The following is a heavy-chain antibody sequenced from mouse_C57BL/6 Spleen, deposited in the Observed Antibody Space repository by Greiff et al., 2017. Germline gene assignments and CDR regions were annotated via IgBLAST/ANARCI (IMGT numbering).Heavy chain of an antibody. CDR3: ARWEDSSGYGAWFAY. D-gene: IGHD3-2*02. CDR2: IYPGDGDT. Sequence: QVQLKESGPELVKPGASVKLSCKASGYAFRSSWMNWVKQRPGQGLEWIGRIYPGDGDTNYNGKFKGKATLTADKSSSTAYMQLSSLTSEDSAVYFGARWEDSSGYGAWFAYWGQGTLVTVSA. V-gene: IGHV1-82*01. CDR1: GYAFRSSW. J-gene: IGHJ3*01.